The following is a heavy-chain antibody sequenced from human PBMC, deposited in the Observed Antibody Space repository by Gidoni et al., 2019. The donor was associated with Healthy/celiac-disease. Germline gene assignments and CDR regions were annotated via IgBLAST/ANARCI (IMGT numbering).Heavy chain of an antibody. CDR3: ARSPSPNYGDYVLDY. D-gene: IGHD4-17*01. J-gene: IGHJ4*02. CDR1: GFSLSTSGMC. V-gene: IGHV2-70*01. Sequence: QVTLRESGPALVKPTQTLTLTCTFSGFSLSTSGMCVSWIRQPPGKALEWLALIDWDDDKYYSTSLKTRLTISKDTSKNQVVLTMTNMDPVDTATYYCARSPSPNYGDYVLDYWGQGTLVTVSS. CDR2: IDWDDDK.